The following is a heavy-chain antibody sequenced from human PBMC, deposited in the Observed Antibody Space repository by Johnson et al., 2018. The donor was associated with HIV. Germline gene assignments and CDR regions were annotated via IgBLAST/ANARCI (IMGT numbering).Heavy chain of an antibody. CDR1: EFTVSSNY. V-gene: IGHV3-66*03. CDR3: ARDRPSGWPDAFDI. Sequence: VQLVESGGGLIQPGGSLRLSCAASEFTVSSNYMNWVRQAPGKGLEWVSLIYSGGSTYYADSVKGRFTISRDRSKKTLYLQMNSLRPEDTAVYYCARDRPSGWPDAFDIWGQGTMVTVSS. D-gene: IGHD6-19*01. CDR2: IYSGGST. J-gene: IGHJ3*02.